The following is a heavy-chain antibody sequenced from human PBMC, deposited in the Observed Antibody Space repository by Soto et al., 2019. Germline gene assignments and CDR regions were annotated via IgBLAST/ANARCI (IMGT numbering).Heavy chain of an antibody. V-gene: IGHV1-69*12. CDR3: ARGAFSSRWYGYFDY. Sequence: QVQLVQSGAEVKKPGSSVKVSCKASGGTFSSYAISWVRQAPGQGLEWMGGIIPIFGTANYAQKFQGRVTITADESTSTAYMELSSLRSEETAVYYCARGAFSSRWYGYFDYWGRGTLVTVSS. D-gene: IGHD6-13*01. CDR1: GGTFSSYA. CDR2: IIPIFGTA. J-gene: IGHJ4*02.